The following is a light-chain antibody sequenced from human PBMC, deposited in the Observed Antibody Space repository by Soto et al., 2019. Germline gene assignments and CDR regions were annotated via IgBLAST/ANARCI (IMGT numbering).Light chain of an antibody. CDR3: CSYAGSYTLYV. V-gene: IGLV2-11*01. J-gene: IGLJ1*01. CDR1: SSDVGGYNY. CDR2: DVS. Sequence: QSVLTQPRSVSGSPGQSVTISCTGTSSDVGGYNYVSWYQQHPGKAPKLMIYDVSKRPSGVPDRFSGSKSGNTASLTISGLQAEDEPDYYCCSYAGSYTLYVFGTGTKVTVL.